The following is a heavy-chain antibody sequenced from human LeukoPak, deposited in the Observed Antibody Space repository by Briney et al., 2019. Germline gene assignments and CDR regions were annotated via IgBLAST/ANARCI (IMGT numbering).Heavy chain of an antibody. CDR3: ARSSCDFWSGYCYYFDY. CDR1: GGSFSGYY. V-gene: IGHV4-34*01. CDR2: INHSGST. Sequence: PSETLSLTCAVYGGSFSGYYWSWIRQPPGEGLEWIGEINHSGSTNYNPSLKSRVTISVDTSKNQFSLKLSSVTAADTAVYYCARSSCDFWSGYCYYFDYWGQGTLVTVSS. D-gene: IGHD3-3*01. J-gene: IGHJ4*02.